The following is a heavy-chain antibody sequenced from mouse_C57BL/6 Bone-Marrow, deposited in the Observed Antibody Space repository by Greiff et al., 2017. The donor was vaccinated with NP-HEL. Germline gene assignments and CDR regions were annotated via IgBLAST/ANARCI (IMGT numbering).Heavy chain of an antibody. J-gene: IGHJ1*03. CDR2: ISYDGSN. D-gene: IGHD1-1*01. CDR3: AREGITTVVAHWYFDV. CDR1: GYSITSGYY. V-gene: IGHV3-6*01. Sequence: VQLQQSGPGLVKPSQSLSLTCSVTGYSITSGYYWNWIRQFPGNKLEWMGYISYDGSNNYNPSLKNRISITRDTSKNQFFLKLNSVTTEDTATYYCAREGITTVVAHWYFDVWGTGTTVTVSS.